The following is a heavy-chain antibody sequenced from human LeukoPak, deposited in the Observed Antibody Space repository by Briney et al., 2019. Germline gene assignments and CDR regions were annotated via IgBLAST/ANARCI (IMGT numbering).Heavy chain of an antibody. D-gene: IGHD1-26*01. CDR1: GGSISSSNW. Sequence: SETLSLTCAASGGSISSSNWWSWVRQPPGKGLEWIGEIYHSGSTNYNPSLKSRVTISVDKSKNQFSLKLSSVTAADTAVFYCARGSAAVGPLEKRGLNYWGQGTLVTVSS. J-gene: IGHJ4*02. V-gene: IGHV4-4*02. CDR3: ARGSAAVGPLEKRGLNY. CDR2: IYHSGST.